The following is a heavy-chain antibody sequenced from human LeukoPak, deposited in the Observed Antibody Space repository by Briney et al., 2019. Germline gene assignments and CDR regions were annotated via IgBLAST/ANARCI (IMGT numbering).Heavy chain of an antibody. D-gene: IGHD2-8*01. J-gene: IGHJ5*02. CDR3: ARHGGRGYCTNGVCNWFDP. V-gene: IGHV4-39*01. CDR1: GGSISSSSYY. CDR2: IYYSGST. Sequence: PSETLSLTCTVSGGSISSSSYYWGWIRQPPGKGLGWIGSIYYSGSTYYNPSLKSRVAISVDTSKNQFSLKLSSVTAADTAVYYCARHGGRGYCTNGVCNWFDPWGQGTLVTVSS.